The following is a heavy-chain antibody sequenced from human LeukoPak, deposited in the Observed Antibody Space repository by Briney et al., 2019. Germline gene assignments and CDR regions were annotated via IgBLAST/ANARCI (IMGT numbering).Heavy chain of an antibody. CDR2: IYSSGTT. D-gene: IGHD3-10*01. CDR1: GGPFSSGY. J-gene: IGHJ4*02. CDR3: ARGDPAGLFDF. Sequence: PSETLSLACAMSGGPFSSGYWSWIRQPPGKGLEWIGYIYSSGTTNNNPSLESRVTVSVDTSKKICSLKLTSVTAADTAVYFCARGDPAGLFDFWGQGHLVTVSS. V-gene: IGHV4-59*01.